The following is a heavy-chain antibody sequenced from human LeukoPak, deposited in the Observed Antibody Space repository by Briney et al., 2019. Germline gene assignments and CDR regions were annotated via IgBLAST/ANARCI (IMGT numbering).Heavy chain of an antibody. J-gene: IGHJ3*02. Sequence: PGGSLRLSCAASGFTFSRYSMNWVRQAPGKGLEWVSYISSSRSTMYYADSVKGRFTISRDNAKNSLYLQMNSLRDEDTAVYYRARNGLGYYDSSGSRDAFDIWGQGTMVTVSS. CDR1: GFTFSRYS. V-gene: IGHV3-48*02. CDR3: ARNGLGYYDSSGSRDAFDI. D-gene: IGHD3-22*01. CDR2: ISSSRSTM.